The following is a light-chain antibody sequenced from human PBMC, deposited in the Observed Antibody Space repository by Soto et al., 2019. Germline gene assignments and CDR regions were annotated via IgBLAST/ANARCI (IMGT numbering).Light chain of an antibody. Sequence: QSVLTQSSSVSAAAGQKVSISCSGSYSNIGSNFVSWYQHFPGSAPKLVIYDNSQRPSGIPDRFSGSKSGSSATLGITGLQTGDEADYYCGTWDSSLSVVVFGGGTKLNVL. CDR1: YSNIGSNF. J-gene: IGLJ2*01. V-gene: IGLV1-51*01. CDR2: DNS. CDR3: GTWDSSLSVVV.